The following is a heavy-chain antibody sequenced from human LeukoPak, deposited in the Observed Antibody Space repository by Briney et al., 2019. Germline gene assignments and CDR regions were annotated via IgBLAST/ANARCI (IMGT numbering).Heavy chain of an antibody. D-gene: IGHD3-16*01. J-gene: IGHJ4*02. Sequence: GGSLRLSCAASGFTFSSYEMNWVRQAPGKGLEWVAFIRNDGRNKYYADSVKGRFTISRDNAKNSLYLQMNSLRAEDTAVYYCARHYDYVWGSLPFWGQGTLVTVSS. V-gene: IGHV3-33*08. CDR2: IRNDGRNK. CDR3: ARHYDYVWGSLPF. CDR1: GFTFSSYE.